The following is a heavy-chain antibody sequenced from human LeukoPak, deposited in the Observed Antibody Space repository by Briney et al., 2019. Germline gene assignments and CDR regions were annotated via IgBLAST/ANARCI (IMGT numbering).Heavy chain of an antibody. Sequence: GGSLRLSCAASGFTFSSYSMNWVRQAPGKGLEWVSSISSSSTYIYYADSVKGRFTISRDNAKNSLYLQMNSLRAEDTAVYYCARPTYGDYEPFFDYWGQGTLVTVSS. CDR3: ARPTYGDYEPFFDY. V-gene: IGHV3-21*01. D-gene: IGHD4-17*01. CDR1: GFTFSSYS. J-gene: IGHJ4*02. CDR2: ISSSSTYI.